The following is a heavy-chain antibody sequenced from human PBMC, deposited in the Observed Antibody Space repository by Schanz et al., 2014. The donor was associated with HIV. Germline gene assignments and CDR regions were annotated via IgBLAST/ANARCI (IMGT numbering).Heavy chain of an antibody. D-gene: IGHD4-17*01. J-gene: IGHJ4*02. CDR3: ARDLHDYGDARTDY. V-gene: IGHV3-48*03. CDR2: ITDSGDKT. CDR1: EFPFSHNA. Sequence: EALLLESGGGLVQPGGSLRLSCRGSEFPFSHNAMTWVRQAPGKGLQWVSSITDSGDKTDYTDSVKGRFTISRDNAKNSLHLQMSRLGAEDTAVYYCARDLHDYGDARTDYWGQGILVTVS.